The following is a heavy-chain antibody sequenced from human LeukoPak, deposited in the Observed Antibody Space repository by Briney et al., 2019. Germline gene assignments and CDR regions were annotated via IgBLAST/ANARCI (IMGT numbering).Heavy chain of an antibody. CDR1: GGTFSSYA. CDR2: IIPILGIA. V-gene: IGHV1-69*04. CDR3: ARGSSGWYLDY. J-gene: IGHJ4*02. Sequence: SVKVSCKASGGTFSSYAFSWVRQAPGQGLEWMGRIIPILGIANYAQKFQGRVTITADKSTSTAYMELSSLRSEDTAVYYCARGSSGWYLDYWGQGTLVTVSS. D-gene: IGHD6-19*01.